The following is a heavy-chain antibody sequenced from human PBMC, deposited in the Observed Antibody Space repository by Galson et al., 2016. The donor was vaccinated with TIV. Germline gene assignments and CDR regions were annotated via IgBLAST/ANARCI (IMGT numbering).Heavy chain of an antibody. CDR1: GFTFRSYG. J-gene: IGHJ4*02. CDR3: ARDVPCGGACYYFDY. CDR2: VWYDGSDI. Sequence: SLRLSCAASGFTFRSYGMHWVRLAPGKGLEWLAAVWYDGSDIHYAESVKGRFTISRDNSKNTLFLQMNSLRAEDTAVYYCARDVPCGGACYYFDYWGQGTLVTVSA. V-gene: IGHV3-33*01. D-gene: IGHD3-10*01.